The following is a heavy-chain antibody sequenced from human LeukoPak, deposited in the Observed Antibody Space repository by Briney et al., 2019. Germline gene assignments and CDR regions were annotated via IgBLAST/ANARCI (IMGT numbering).Heavy chain of an antibody. D-gene: IGHD6-19*01. CDR3: AGTVAGPYYYYYGMDV. CDR1: GASITSSNYY. CDR2: IYYTGIT. V-gene: IGHV4-39*07. Sequence: PSETLSLTCTVSGASITSSNYYWLWLRQPPGKGLEWIGSIYYTGITYYNLSLKSRVTISLDTSKNQFSLKLSSVTAADTAVYYCAGTVAGPYYYYYGMDVWGQGATVTVSS. J-gene: IGHJ6*02.